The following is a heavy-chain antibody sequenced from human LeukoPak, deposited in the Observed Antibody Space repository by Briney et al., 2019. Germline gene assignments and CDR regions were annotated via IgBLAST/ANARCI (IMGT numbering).Heavy chain of an antibody. V-gene: IGHV1-2*02. CDR2: INPNSGGT. D-gene: IGHD5-18*01. CDR3: AREGDTAMDVNWFDP. Sequence: ASVKVSCKASGYTFTGYYMHWVRQAPGQGLEWMGWINPNSGGTNYAQKFQGRVTMTRDTSNSTAYMELSRLRSDDTAVYYCAREGDTAMDVNWFDPWGQGTLVTVSS. CDR1: GYTFTGYY. J-gene: IGHJ5*02.